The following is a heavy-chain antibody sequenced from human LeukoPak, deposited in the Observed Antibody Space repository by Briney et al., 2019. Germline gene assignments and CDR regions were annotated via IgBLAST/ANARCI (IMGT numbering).Heavy chain of an antibody. V-gene: IGHV3-53*01. CDR1: GFTDCGNY. CDR2: IYSGGST. D-gene: IGHD7-27*01. Sequence: GGSLRLSCAPSGFTDCGNYISGVRHAPGRGVEWVSVIYSGGSTYYADSVKGRFTISRDNSKNTLYLQMNSLRADDTAVYYCARVQLGIGVFDYWGQGTLVTVSS. CDR3: ARVQLGIGVFDY. J-gene: IGHJ4*02.